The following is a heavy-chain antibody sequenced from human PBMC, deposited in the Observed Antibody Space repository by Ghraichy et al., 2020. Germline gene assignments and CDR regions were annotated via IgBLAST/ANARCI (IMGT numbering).Heavy chain of an antibody. J-gene: IGHJ4*02. CDR1: GFTFSGSA. CDR3: SRVYYGSGSYFVDY. V-gene: IGHV3-73*01. Sequence: GESLNISCAASGFTFSGSAMHWVRQASGKGLEWVGRIRSKPNSYATAYAASVKGRFTISRDDSKNTAYLQMNSLKTEDTAVYYCSRVYYGSGSYFVDYWGQGTLVTVSS. D-gene: IGHD3-10*01. CDR2: IRSKPNSYAT.